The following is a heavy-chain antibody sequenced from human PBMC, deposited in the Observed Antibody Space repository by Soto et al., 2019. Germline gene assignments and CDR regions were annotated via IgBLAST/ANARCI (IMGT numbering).Heavy chain of an antibody. CDR2: IDWDDDK. D-gene: IGHD6-13*01. V-gene: IGHV2-70*11. CDR1: GFSLSNNEMC. J-gene: IGHJ4*02. Sequence: CTSPGFSLSNNEMCVSWIRQPPGKALEWLARIDWDDDKYYSTSLKTRLTISKDTSKNQVVLTMTNMDPVDTATYYCARIQASSSYVVVDWGQGTPVPVSS. CDR3: ARIQASSSYVVVD.